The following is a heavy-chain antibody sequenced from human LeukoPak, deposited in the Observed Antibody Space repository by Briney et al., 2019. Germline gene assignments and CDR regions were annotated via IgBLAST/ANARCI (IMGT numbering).Heavy chain of an antibody. J-gene: IGHJ2*01. Sequence: PSQTLSLTCAISGDSVSSNSATWNWIRQSPSRGLEWLGRTYYRSKWYNDNAISVKSRITINPDTSKNQFSLQLNSVTPEDTAVYYCARVGYCSGGSCYWYFDLWGRGTLVTVSS. CDR1: GDSVSSNSAT. CDR2: TYYRSKWYN. D-gene: IGHD2-15*01. CDR3: ARVGYCSGGSCYWYFDL. V-gene: IGHV6-1*01.